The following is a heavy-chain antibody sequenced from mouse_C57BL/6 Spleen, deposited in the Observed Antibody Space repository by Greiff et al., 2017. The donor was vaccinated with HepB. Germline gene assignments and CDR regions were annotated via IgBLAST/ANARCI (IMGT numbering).Heavy chain of an antibody. CDR2: ISSGSSTI. Sequence: EVKLVESGGGLVKPGGSLKLSCAASGFTFSDYGMHWVRQAPEKGLEWVAYISSGSSTIYYADTVKGRFTISRDNAKNTLVLQMTSLRSEDTAMYYCARDYYGSSYAHYWGQGTTLTVSS. V-gene: IGHV5-17*01. CDR1: GFTFSDYG. J-gene: IGHJ2*01. D-gene: IGHD1-1*01. CDR3: ARDYYGSSYAHY.